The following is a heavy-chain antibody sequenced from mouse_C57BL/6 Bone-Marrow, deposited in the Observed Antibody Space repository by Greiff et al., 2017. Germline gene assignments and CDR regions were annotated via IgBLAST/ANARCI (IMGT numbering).Heavy chain of an antibody. Sequence: QVHVKQSGAELVRPGPSVTMSCKASGYTFTNYWIGWAKQRPVHGLEWIGDIYPGGGYTKYNEKFKGKATLTAAKSSSTAYVQFSSLTSEYSAIYDCARRSSAAWFAYWGQGTLVTVSA. V-gene: IGHV1-63*01. CDR2: IYPGGGYT. J-gene: IGHJ3*01. CDR3: ARRSSAAWFAY. D-gene: IGHD1-1*01. CDR1: GYTFTNYW.